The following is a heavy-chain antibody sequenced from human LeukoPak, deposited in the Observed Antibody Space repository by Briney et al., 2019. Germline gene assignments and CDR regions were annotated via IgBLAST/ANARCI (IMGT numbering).Heavy chain of an antibody. Sequence: PGGSLRLSCAASGFSLSRFGMHWVRQAPGKGLEWVAVTSSDGSNEFYADSVKGRFSISRDNSKNTLYLQMNSLRAEDTAVYYCARDRNNWNYWVWFDPWGQGTLVTVSS. CDR2: TSSDGSNE. J-gene: IGHJ5*02. CDR3: ARDRNNWNYWVWFDP. V-gene: IGHV3-30*03. D-gene: IGHD1-7*01. CDR1: GFSLSRFG.